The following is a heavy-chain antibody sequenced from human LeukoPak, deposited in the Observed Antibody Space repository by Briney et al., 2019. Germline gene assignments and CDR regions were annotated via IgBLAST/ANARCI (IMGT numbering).Heavy chain of an antibody. Sequence: GASVKVSCKASGYTFTSYDINWVRQATGQGLEWMGWMNPNSGNTGYAQKFQGRVTMTRNTSISTAYMELSSLRSEDTAVYYCASVGYDRSGYSTGARDYWGQGTLVTVSS. D-gene: IGHD3-22*01. CDR3: ASVGYDRSGYSTGARDY. J-gene: IGHJ4*02. V-gene: IGHV1-8*01. CDR2: MNPNSGNT. CDR1: GYTFTSYD.